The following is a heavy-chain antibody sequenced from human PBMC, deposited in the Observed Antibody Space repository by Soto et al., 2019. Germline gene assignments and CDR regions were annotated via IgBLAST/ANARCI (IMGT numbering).Heavy chain of an antibody. CDR3: ARWYWASGSYFSYYYYGMDV. J-gene: IGHJ6*02. CDR1: GGTFSSYA. V-gene: IGHV1-69*13. Sequence: GASVKVSCKASGGTFSSYAISWVRQAPGQGLEWMGGIIPIFGTANYAQKFQGRVTITADESTSTAYMELSRLRSDDTAVYYCARWYWASGSYFSYYYYGMDVWGQGTTVTVSS. CDR2: IIPIFGTA. D-gene: IGHD3-10*01.